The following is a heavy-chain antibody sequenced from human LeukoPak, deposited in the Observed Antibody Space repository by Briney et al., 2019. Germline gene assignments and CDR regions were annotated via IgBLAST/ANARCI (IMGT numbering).Heavy chain of an antibody. Sequence: GRSLRPSCAASGFTFSSYWMHWVRQAPGKGLVWVSRINSDGSSTTYADSVKGRFTISRDNAKNTLYLQMNSLRAEDTAVYYCARDQWDLPQSNWGQGTLVTVSS. V-gene: IGHV3-74*03. D-gene: IGHD1-26*01. CDR1: GFTFSSYW. CDR2: INSDGSST. J-gene: IGHJ4*02. CDR3: ARDQWDLPQSN.